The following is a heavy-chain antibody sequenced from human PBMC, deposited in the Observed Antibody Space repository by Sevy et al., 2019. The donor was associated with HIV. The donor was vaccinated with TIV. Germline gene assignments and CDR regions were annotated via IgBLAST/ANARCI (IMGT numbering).Heavy chain of an antibody. Sequence: GGSLRLSCAASGFTLSEFVMHWVRQAPGKGLEWVAVISYDGRNNKYNADSVKGRFTISRDNSKNTLYLQMNSLRADDTAIYYCARDRGEILRSAFKSWGQGTLVTVSS. CDR3: ARDRGEILRSAFKS. CDR2: ISYDGRNNK. J-gene: IGHJ5*02. V-gene: IGHV3-30*04. CDR1: GFTLSEFV. D-gene: IGHD3-10*01.